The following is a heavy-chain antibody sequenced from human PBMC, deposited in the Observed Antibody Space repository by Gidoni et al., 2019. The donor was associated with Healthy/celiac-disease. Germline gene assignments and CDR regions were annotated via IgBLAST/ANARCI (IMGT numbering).Heavy chain of an antibody. Sequence: QVQLQQWGAGLLKPSATLSLTCAVYGGSFSGYYWSWIRQPPGKGLEWIGEIKHSGSTNYNPSLKSRVTISVDTSKTQFSLKLSSVTAADTAVYYCARSRGYCSGGSCYSGGYFDYWGQGTLVTVSS. J-gene: IGHJ4*02. CDR2: IKHSGST. CDR3: ARSRGYCSGGSCYSGGYFDY. D-gene: IGHD2-15*01. V-gene: IGHV4-34*01. CDR1: GGSFSGYY.